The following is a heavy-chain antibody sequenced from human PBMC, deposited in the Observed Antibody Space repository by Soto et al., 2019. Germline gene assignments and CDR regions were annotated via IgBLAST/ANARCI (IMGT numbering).Heavy chain of an antibody. CDR3: ARVGQDYYYGMDV. Sequence: EVQLLESGGGLVQPGGSLRLSCAASGFTFSSYAMSWVRQAPGKGLEWVSYMSSSGNDIYYADSVKGRFTISRDNTENSLFLQMNSLRAEDTAIYYCARVGQDYYYGMDVWGQGTTVTVSS. V-gene: IGHV3-48*04. CDR2: MSSSGNDI. D-gene: IGHD3-16*01. CDR1: GFTFSSYA. J-gene: IGHJ6*02.